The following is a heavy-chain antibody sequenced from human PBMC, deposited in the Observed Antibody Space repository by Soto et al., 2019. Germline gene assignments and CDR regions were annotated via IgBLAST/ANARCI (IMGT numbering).Heavy chain of an antibody. Sequence: GGSLRLSCAGSGFTFSSYSMNWVRQAPGKGLEWVSSISSSSSYIYYADSVKGRFTISRDNAKNSLYLQMNSLRAEDTAVYYCARDGYYSYHFQHWGKGTPVTVSS. D-gene: IGHD2-15*01. J-gene: IGHJ1*01. V-gene: IGHV3-21*01. CDR3: ARDGYYSYHFQH. CDR1: GFTFSSYS. CDR2: ISSSSSYI.